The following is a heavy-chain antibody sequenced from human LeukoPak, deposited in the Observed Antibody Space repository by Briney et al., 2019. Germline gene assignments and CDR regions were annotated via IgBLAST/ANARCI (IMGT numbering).Heavy chain of an antibody. V-gene: IGHV3-9*01. CDR2: ISWNSGTI. Sequence: PGGSLRLSCAASGFKFDDYAMHWVRQPPGKGLEWVSGISWNSGTIDYADSVRGRFTISRDNAKNSLYLQMNSLRVEDTAVYYCAREGSAVAGTTTWGFIAFWGQGTLVTVSS. CDR3: AREGSAVAGTTTWGFIAF. D-gene: IGHD6-19*01. CDR1: GFKFDDYA. J-gene: IGHJ4*02.